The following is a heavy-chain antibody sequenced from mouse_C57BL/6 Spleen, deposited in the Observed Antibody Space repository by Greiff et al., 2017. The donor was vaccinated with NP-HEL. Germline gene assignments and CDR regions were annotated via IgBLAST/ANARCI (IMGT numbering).Heavy chain of an antibody. Sequence: EVKLMESGGGLVKPGGSLKLSCAASGFTFSSYTMSWVRQTPEKRLEWVATISGGGGNTYYPDSVKGRFTISRDNAKNTLYLQMISLKSDDTALCYGARRQYYGNSYAMDDWGQGTSVTVAT. J-gene: IGHJ4*01. V-gene: IGHV5-9*01. CDR2: ISGGGGNT. CDR3: ARRQYYGNSYAMDD. D-gene: IGHD1-1*01. CDR1: GFTFSSYT.